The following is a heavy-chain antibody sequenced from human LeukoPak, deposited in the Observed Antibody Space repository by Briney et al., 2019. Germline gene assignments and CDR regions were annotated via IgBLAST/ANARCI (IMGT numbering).Heavy chain of an antibody. V-gene: IGHV3-33*01. Sequence: GGSLRLSCAASGFTFSSYGMHWVRKAPGKGLEWVAVIWYDGSNKYYADSVKGRFTISRDNSKNTLYLQMNSLRAEDTAVYYCARDRGSGYYYHFDYWGQGTLVTVSS. CDR3: ARDRGSGYYYHFDY. CDR1: GFTFSSYG. J-gene: IGHJ4*02. CDR2: IWYDGSNK. D-gene: IGHD3-22*01.